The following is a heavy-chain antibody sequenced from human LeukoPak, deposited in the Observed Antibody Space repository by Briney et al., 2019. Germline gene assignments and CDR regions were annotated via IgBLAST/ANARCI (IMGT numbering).Heavy chain of an antibody. D-gene: IGHD3-3*01. CDR3: ARHSPNYDFWSGQPQNLDY. CDR1: GGSISSYY. Sequence: PSETLSLTCTVSGGSISSYYWSWIRQPAGKGLEWIGRIYTSGSTNYNPSLKSRVTMSVDTSKNQFSLKLSSVTAADTAVYYCARHSPNYDFWSGQPQNLDYWGQGTLVTVSS. CDR2: IYTSGST. J-gene: IGHJ4*02. V-gene: IGHV4-4*07.